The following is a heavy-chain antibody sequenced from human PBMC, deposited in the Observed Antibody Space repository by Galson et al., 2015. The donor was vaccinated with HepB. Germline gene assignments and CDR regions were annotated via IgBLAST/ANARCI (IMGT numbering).Heavy chain of an antibody. CDR2: IYYSGST. CDR3: ARRSTHQSSHLDYYYYGMDV. Sequence: SETLSLTCTVSGGSISSSSYYWGWIRQPPGKGLEWIGSIYYSGSTYYNPSLKSRVTISVDTSKNQFSLKLSSVTAADTAVYYCARRSTHQSSHLDYYYYGMDVWGQGTTVTVSS. D-gene: IGHD2-2*01. J-gene: IGHJ6*02. V-gene: IGHV4-39*01. CDR1: GGSISSSSYY.